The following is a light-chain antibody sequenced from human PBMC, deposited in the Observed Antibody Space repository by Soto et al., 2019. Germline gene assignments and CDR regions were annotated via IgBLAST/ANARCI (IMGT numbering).Light chain of an antibody. J-gene: IGLJ3*02. CDR2: DNS. V-gene: IGLV1-51*01. CDR1: SSNIGNNY. Sequence: QSVLTQPPSVSAAPGQRVTISCSGSSSNIGNNYVSWYQQLPGTAPKLLIYDNSKRPSGIPDRFSASKSGTSATLGITGLQTGDEAGYFCGTWDSSLSAGVFGGGTKLTVL. CDR3: GTWDSSLSAGV.